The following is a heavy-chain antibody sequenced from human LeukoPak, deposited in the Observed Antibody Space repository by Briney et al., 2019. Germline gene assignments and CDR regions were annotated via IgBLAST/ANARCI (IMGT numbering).Heavy chain of an antibody. CDR1: GFTFSNYA. CDR2: ITGSGGKT. CDR3: ARDDCSSISCYHNWFDP. D-gene: IGHD2-2*01. J-gene: IGHJ5*02. Sequence: PGASLRLSCAASGFTFSNYAMSWVRQAPGKGLEWVSAITGSGGKTYYADSVKGRFTISRDNAKNSVYLQMNSLRAEDTAVYYCARDDCSSISCYHNWFDPWGQGTLVTVSS. V-gene: IGHV3-23*01.